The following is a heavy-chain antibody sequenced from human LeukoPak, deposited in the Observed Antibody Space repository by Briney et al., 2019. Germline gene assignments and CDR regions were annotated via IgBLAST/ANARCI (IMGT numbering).Heavy chain of an antibody. Sequence: GGSLRLSCAASGFTFSSYWMSWVRQARGKGLEWVANIKEDGSVKYYVDSVKGRFTISRDNSKNTLYLQMNSLRAEDTAVYYCAKDLSSGWYPYYFDFWGRGTLVTVSS. CDR1: GFTFSSYW. J-gene: IGHJ4*02. V-gene: IGHV3-7*05. D-gene: IGHD6-19*01. CDR3: AKDLSSGWYPYYFDF. CDR2: IKEDGSVK.